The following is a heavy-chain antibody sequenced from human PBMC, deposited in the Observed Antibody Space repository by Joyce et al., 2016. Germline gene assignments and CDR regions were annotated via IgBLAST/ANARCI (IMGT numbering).Heavy chain of an antibody. CDR3: ARERDSEKYDGFDY. Sequence: QVQLVESGGGVVQPGRSLRLSCAASGFTFSGYGIQWVRQAPGKGLEWVALIGYDGNHKYYADSVKGRFTISRDNSKNTVYLQMNSLRGEDTAVYYCARERDSEKYDGFDYWGQGTLVTVSS. V-gene: IGHV3-33*01. CDR1: GFTFSGYG. D-gene: IGHD3-22*01. J-gene: IGHJ4*02. CDR2: IGYDGNHK.